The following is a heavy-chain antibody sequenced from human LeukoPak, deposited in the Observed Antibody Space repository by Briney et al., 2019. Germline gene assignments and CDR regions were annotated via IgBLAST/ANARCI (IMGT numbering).Heavy chain of an antibody. CDR2: IYYGGST. Sequence: PSETLSLTCTVSGGSISSSSYYWGWIRQPPGKGLEWIGSIYYGGSTYYNPSLKSRVTISVDTSKNQFSLKLSSVTAADTAVYYCARRVRITMIVAGPLNYFDYWGQGTLVTVSS. CDR3: ARRVRITMIVAGPLNYFDY. D-gene: IGHD3-22*01. CDR1: GGSISSSSYY. V-gene: IGHV4-39*01. J-gene: IGHJ4*02.